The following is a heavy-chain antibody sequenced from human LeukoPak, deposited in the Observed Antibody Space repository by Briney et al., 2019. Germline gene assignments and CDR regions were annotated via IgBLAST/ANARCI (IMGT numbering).Heavy chain of an antibody. CDR2: ISGSGGST. CDR1: GFTFSSYV. Sequence: GGSLRLSCAASGFTFSSYVMSWVRQAPGKGLEWVSTISGSGGSTYYADSVKGRFTISRDNSKNTLYLQMNSLRAEDTAVYYCARDGAGEGWYFDLWGRGTLVTVSS. J-gene: IGHJ2*01. D-gene: IGHD7-27*01. V-gene: IGHV3-23*01. CDR3: ARDGAGEGWYFDL.